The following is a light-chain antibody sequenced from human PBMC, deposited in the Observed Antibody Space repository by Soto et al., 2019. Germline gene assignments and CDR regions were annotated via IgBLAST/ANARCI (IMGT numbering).Light chain of an antibody. J-gene: IGLJ1*01. CDR2: EVS. Sequence: QCALTQPASVSGSPGQSITISCTGTSSDVGGYNLVSWYQHHPGKAPKLMIYEVSKRPSGVSNRFSGSKSGNTASLTISGLQAEDEADYYCCSYAGSSTLVFGTGTEVTVL. CDR3: CSYAGSSTLV. V-gene: IGLV2-23*02. CDR1: SSDVGGYNL.